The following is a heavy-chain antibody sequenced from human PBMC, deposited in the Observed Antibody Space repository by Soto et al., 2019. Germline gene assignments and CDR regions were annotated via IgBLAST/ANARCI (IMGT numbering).Heavy chain of an antibody. V-gene: IGHV3-53*01. J-gene: IGHJ4*02. CDR3: ARVEGYTSSSDHYFDY. Sequence: RRLSCAASGFTVSSTYMSWVRQAPGKGLEWVSLIYAGGMTYYADSVKGRFTFSRDHSKNTLFLQMDSLRAEDTAIYYCARVEGYTSSSDHYFDYWGQGTLVTVYS. CDR1: GFTVSSTY. CDR2: IYAGGMT. D-gene: IGHD6-6*01.